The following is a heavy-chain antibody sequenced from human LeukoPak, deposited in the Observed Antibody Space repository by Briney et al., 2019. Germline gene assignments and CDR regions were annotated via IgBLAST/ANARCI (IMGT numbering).Heavy chain of an antibody. CDR2: IYNSGST. D-gene: IGHD3-3*01. V-gene: IGHV4-59*01. CDR3: ARGPDVVEWLYDY. Sequence: SETLSLTCSVSGDSISIYYWSWIRQPPGKGLEWIGYIYNSGSTNYNPSLKSRVTISVDTSKNQFSLKLSSVTAADTAVYCCARGPDVVEWLYDYWGQGTLVTVSS. J-gene: IGHJ4*02. CDR1: GDSISIYY.